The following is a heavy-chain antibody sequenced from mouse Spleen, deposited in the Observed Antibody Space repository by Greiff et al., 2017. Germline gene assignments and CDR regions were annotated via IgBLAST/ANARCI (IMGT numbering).Heavy chain of an antibody. CDR2: IYPGDGDT. V-gene: IGHV1-82*01. J-gene: IGHJ3*01. Sequence: QVQLKESGPELVKPGASVKISCKASGYAFSSSWMNWVKQRPGKGLEWIGRIYPGDGDTNYNGKFKGKATLTADKSSSTAYMQLSSLTSEDSAVYFCAREGVLGPWFAYWGQGTLVTVSA. D-gene: IGHD4-1*01. CDR3: AREGVLGPWFAY. CDR1: GYAFSSSW.